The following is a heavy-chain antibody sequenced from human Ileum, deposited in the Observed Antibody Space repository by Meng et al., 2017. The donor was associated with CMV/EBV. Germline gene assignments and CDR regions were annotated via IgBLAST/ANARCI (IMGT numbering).Heavy chain of an antibody. V-gene: IGHV3-30*02. J-gene: IGHJ4*02. CDR2: IRYDGSNK. Sequence: GESLKISCAASGFTFTDYWMSWVRQAPGKGLEWVAFIRYDGSNKYYADSVKGRFTISRDNSKNTLYLQMNSLRAEDTAVYYCARDSGIAGADDYWGQGTLVTVSS. CDR3: ARDSGIAGADDY. D-gene: IGHD6-13*01. CDR1: GFTFTDYW.